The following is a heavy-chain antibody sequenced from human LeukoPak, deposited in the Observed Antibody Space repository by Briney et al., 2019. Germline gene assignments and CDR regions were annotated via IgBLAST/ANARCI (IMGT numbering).Heavy chain of an antibody. D-gene: IGHD3-10*01. J-gene: IGHJ4*02. Sequence: ASETLSLTCTFSGGSISSYYWSWIRQPPGKGLEWIGYIYYSGSTNYNPSLKSRVTISVDTSKNQFSLKLRSVTAADTAEYYCATQFGEKFDCWGQGVLVSVSS. CDR1: GGSISSYY. V-gene: IGHV4-59*01. CDR3: ATQFGEKFDC. CDR2: IYYSGST.